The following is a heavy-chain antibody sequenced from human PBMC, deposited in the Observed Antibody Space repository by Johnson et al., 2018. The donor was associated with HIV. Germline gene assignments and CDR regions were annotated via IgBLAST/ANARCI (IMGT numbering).Heavy chain of an antibody. V-gene: IGHV3-23*04. CDR3: ARLPSGYNRDTFNI. Sequence: VQLVESGGGLVQPGGSLRLSCAASGFTFSSYVMTWVRQAPGKGLEWVSVISGSGGSTYYADSVKGRFTISRDNSKNILYLQMNSLRAEDTATYYCARLPSGYNRDTFNIWGQGTMVTVSS. D-gene: IGHD5-18*01. CDR1: GFTFSSYV. CDR2: ISGSGGST. J-gene: IGHJ3*02.